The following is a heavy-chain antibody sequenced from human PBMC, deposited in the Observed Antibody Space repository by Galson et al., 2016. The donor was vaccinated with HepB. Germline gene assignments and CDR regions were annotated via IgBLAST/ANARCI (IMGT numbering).Heavy chain of an antibody. V-gene: IGHV5-51*01. Sequence: QSGAEVKKPGESLKISCEGSGYSFTSYWIGWVRQMPGKGLEWMGTIYPGDSDTRYSPSSQGQGTISADKSISAAYLQWNSLKASDTAIYYCARRSSDAFDIWGQGTMVTVS. J-gene: IGHJ3*02. D-gene: IGHD3-10*01. CDR1: GYSFTSYW. CDR2: IYPGDSDT. CDR3: ARRSSDAFDI.